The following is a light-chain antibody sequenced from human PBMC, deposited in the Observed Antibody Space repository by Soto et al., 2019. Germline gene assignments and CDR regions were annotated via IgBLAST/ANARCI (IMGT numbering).Light chain of an antibody. CDR2: GAS. J-gene: IGKJ1*01. CDR3: RQYNNWPRT. CDR1: QSVSSN. V-gene: IGKV3-15*01. Sequence: EIVMTQSPATLSVSPGERATLSCRASQSVSSNLAWSQQKPGQAPRLLIYGASTRATGIPARFSGSGSGTEFTLTISSLQSEDFAVYYCRQYNNWPRTFGRGTKV.